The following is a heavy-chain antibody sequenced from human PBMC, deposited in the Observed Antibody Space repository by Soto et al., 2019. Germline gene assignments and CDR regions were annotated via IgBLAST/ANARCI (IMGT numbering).Heavy chain of an antibody. Sequence: ASVKVSCKTSGYSLTAYAMHWVRQAPGRSLEPMGWINADNSNTKVSERFQGRVTITRDTVANTVYLELSSLTSEDTAVYYCARLVNEALYVYYYYYYFMDGWGKGTTVTVSS. D-gene: IGHD2-8*01. CDR3: ARLVNEALYVYYYYYYFMDG. CDR1: GYSLTAYA. J-gene: IGHJ6*03. V-gene: IGHV1-3*01. CDR2: INADNSNT.